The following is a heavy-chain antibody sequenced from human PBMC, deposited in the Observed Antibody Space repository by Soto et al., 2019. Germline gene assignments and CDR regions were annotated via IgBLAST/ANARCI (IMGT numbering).Heavy chain of an antibody. CDR3: ANRDTSMITRYYYGMDV. V-gene: IGHV3-23*01. Sequence: GGSLRLSCAASVFRFSSYAMSWVRQAPGKGLEWVSAISGSGGSTYYADSVKGRFTISRDNSKNTLYLQMNSLRAEDTAVYYCANRDTSMITRYYYGMDVWGQGTTVTVSS. CDR2: ISGSGGST. J-gene: IGHJ6*02. CDR1: VFRFSSYA. D-gene: IGHD5-18*01.